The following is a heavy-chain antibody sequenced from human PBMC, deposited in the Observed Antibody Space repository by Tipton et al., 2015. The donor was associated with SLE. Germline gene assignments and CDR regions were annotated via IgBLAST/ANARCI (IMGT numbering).Heavy chain of an antibody. Sequence: SLRLSCAASGVTISSNFMSWVRQAPGKGLEWVSVFFGADSTYYADSVKGRFIVSRDSSKNTLFLQMNSLRAEDTAVHYCARGPVSGRRYFDFWGQGTLVTVSS. CDR1: GVTISSNF. J-gene: IGHJ4*02. CDR2: FFGADST. CDR3: ARGPVSGRRYFDF. V-gene: IGHV3-66*01. D-gene: IGHD6-19*01.